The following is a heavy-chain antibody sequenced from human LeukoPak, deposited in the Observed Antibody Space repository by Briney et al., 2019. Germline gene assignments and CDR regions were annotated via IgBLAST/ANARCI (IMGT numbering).Heavy chain of an antibody. D-gene: IGHD2-2*01. Sequence: GASVKVSCKASGYTFTGYYMHWVRQAPGQGLEWMGWINPNSGGTNYAQKFQGRATMTRDTSISTAYMELSRLRSDDTAVYYCAREGEDIVVVPAAMERIDPWGQGTLVTVSS. J-gene: IGHJ5*02. CDR1: GYTFTGYY. V-gene: IGHV1-2*02. CDR3: AREGEDIVVVPAAMERIDP. CDR2: INPNSGGT.